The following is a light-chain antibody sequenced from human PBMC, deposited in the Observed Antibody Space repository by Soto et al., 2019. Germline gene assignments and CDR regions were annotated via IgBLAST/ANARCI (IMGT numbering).Light chain of an antibody. CDR2: LAS. CDR1: QTISTS. CDR3: QQYGTSSRT. J-gene: IGKJ1*01. Sequence: VQMNQSPSTLSAIIGDRVTITCRASQTISTSLAWYQQKPGKAPKLLIYLASTLQSGVPARFSGSGSATEFTLSISSLQPDDFATYYCQQYGTSSRTFGQGTNVDIK. V-gene: IGKV1-5*03.